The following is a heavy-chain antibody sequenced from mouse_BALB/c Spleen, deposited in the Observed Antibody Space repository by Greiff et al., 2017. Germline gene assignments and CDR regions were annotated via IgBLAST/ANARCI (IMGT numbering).Heavy chain of an antibody. CDR1: GFTFSSYG. V-gene: IGHV5-6-3*01. CDR2: INSNGGST. CDR3: ARGRGYYDYDPYYYAMDY. Sequence: EVKLMESGGGLVQPGGSLKLSCAASGFTFSSYGMSWVRQTPDKRLELVATINSNGGSTYYPDSVKGRFTISRDNAKNTLYLQMSSLKSEDTAMYYCARGRGYYDYDPYYYAMDYWGQGTSVTVSS. D-gene: IGHD2-4*01. J-gene: IGHJ4*01.